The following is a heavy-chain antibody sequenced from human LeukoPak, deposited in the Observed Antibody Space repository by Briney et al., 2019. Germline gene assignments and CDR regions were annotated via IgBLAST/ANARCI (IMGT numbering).Heavy chain of an antibody. V-gene: IGHV3-48*01. J-gene: IGHJ4*02. D-gene: IGHD1-26*01. CDR1: AFTFSDYS. Sequence: GGSLRLSCAASAFTFSDYSLNWVRQAPRKGLEWVSYISGRRSTIYYADSVRGRFTISRDNAKNSMYLQMNSLRAEDTAVYYCARDRLTSGSYFFDYWGQGTLVSVSS. CDR3: ARDRLTSGSYFFDY. CDR2: ISGRRSTI.